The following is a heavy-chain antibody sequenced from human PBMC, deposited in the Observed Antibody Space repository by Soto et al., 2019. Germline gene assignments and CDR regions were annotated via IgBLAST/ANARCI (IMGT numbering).Heavy chain of an antibody. CDR1: GGSFSGYY. CDR3: ARTGRFLEWCFDY. Sequence: KASETLSLTCAVYGGSFSGYYWSWIRQPPGKGLEWIGEINHSGSTNYNPSLKSRVTISVDTSKNQFSLKLSSVTAADTAVYYCARTGRFLEWCFDYWGQGTLVTVSS. J-gene: IGHJ4*02. CDR2: INHSGST. V-gene: IGHV4-34*01. D-gene: IGHD3-3*01.